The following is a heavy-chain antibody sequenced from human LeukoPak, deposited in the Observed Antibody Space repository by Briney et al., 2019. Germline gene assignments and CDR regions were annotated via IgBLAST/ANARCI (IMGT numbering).Heavy chain of an antibody. Sequence: GGSLRLSCAASGFTVSSNYMSWVRQAPGKGLEWVSVIYSGGSTYYADSVKGRFTISRDNAKNSLYLQMNSLRAEDTAVYYCARESYCSSTSCLEAYYYYYYMDVWGKGTTVTVSS. J-gene: IGHJ6*03. D-gene: IGHD2-2*01. CDR2: IYSGGST. CDR3: ARESYCSSTSCLEAYYYYYYMDV. CDR1: GFTVSSNY. V-gene: IGHV3-66*01.